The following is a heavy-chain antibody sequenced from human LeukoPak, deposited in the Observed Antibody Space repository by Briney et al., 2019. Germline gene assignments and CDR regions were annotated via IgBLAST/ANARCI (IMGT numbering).Heavy chain of an antibody. CDR3: ARAGDYGDYDPNWFDP. D-gene: IGHD4-17*01. CDR2: IYPGDSDT. CDR1: GYSFTSYW. J-gene: IGHJ5*02. V-gene: IGHV5-51*01. Sequence: GESLKISCKGSGYSFTSYWIGWVRQMPGKGLEWMGIIYPGDSDTRYRSSFQGQVTISADKSISTAYLQWSSLKASDTAMYYCARAGDYGDYDPNWFDPWGQGTLVTVSS.